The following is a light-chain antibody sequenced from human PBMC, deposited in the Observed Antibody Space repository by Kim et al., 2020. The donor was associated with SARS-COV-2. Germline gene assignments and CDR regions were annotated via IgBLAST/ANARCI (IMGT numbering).Light chain of an antibody. CDR3: QQYGSSPLT. V-gene: IGKV3-20*01. Sequence: SPGESTTLSSRASPSVSSSYLAWYQQKPGQAPRLLIYGASSRATGIPDRFRGSGSGTDFTLTISRLEPEDFAVYYCQQYGSSPLTFGGGTKVDIK. CDR2: GAS. J-gene: IGKJ4*01. CDR1: PSVSSSY.